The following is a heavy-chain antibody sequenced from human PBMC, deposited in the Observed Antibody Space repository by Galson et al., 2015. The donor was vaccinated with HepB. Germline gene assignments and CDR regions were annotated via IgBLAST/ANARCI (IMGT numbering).Heavy chain of an antibody. CDR2: IRGDGSVT. CDR1: GFVFSNTW. D-gene: IGHD3-22*01. V-gene: IGHV3-74*01. J-gene: IGHJ4*02. Sequence: SLRLSCAASGFVFSNTWMHWVRQAPGKGLVWVSRIRGDGSVTFYADSVKGRFTISRDNAGNTVYLQMNSLRAEDTAMYYCARTQFSSEVRGFDYWGQGTLVTVSS. CDR3: ARTQFSSEVRGFDY.